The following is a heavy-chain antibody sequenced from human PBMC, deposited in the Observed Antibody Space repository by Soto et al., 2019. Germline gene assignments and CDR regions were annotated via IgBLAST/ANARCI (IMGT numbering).Heavy chain of an antibody. CDR3: ARDLWRYGSGSYPKGY. D-gene: IGHD3-10*01. CDR1: GFTVSSNY. CDR2: IYSGGST. Sequence: GGSLRLSCAASGFTVSSNYMSWVRQAPGKGLEWVSVIYSGGSTYYADSVKGRFTISRDNSKNTLYLQMNSLRAEDTAVYYCARDLWRYGSGSYPKGYWGQGTLVTVSS. V-gene: IGHV3-66*01. J-gene: IGHJ4*02.